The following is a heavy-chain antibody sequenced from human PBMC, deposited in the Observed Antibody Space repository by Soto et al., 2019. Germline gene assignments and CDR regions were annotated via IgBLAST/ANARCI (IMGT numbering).Heavy chain of an antibody. J-gene: IGHJ4*02. Sequence: GGSLRLSCAASGFTFSSYWMHWVRQAPGKGLVWVSRINSDGSSTSYADSVKGRFTISRDNAKNTLYLQMNSLRAEDTAVYYCARVIGYCSSTSCPLPFDYWGQGTLVTVSS. V-gene: IGHV3-74*01. CDR3: ARVIGYCSSTSCPLPFDY. CDR1: GFTFSSYW. D-gene: IGHD2-2*01. CDR2: INSDGSST.